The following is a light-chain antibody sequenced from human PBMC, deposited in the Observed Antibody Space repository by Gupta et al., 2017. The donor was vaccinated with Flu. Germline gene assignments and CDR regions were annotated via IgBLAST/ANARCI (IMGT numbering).Light chain of an antibody. V-gene: IGLV2-14*01. Sequence: TNSCTGTSSDVGGYNYVSWYQQHPGKAPKLMIYEVSNRPSGVSNRFSGSKSGNTASLTISGLQAEDEADYYCSSYTSSSTPSWVFGGGTKLTVL. CDR2: EVS. CDR1: SSDVGGYNY. J-gene: IGLJ3*02. CDR3: SSYTSSSTPSWV.